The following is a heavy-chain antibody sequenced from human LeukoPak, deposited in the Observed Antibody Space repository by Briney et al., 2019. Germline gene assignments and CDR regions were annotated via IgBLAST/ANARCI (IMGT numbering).Heavy chain of an antibody. V-gene: IGHV4-59*01. D-gene: IGHD4-17*01. CDR2: IYYSGST. CDR1: GGSISSYY. Sequence: PSETLSLTCTVSGGSISSYYWSWIRQPPGKGLEWIGYIYYSGSTNYNPSLKSRVTISVDTSKNQFSLKLSSVTAADTAVYYCAAKGMTTVTDFDYWGQGTLATVSS. CDR3: AAKGMTTVTDFDY. J-gene: IGHJ4*02.